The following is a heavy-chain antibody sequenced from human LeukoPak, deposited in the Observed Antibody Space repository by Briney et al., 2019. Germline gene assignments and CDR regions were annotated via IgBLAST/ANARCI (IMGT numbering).Heavy chain of an antibody. V-gene: IGHV3-48*01. Sequence: PGGSLRLSCAASGFTFSSHSMNWVRQAPGQGLEWVSYITSDSSTRFYADSVKGRFTASRDNAEKSMYLQMYSLRAEDTAVYYCARGGRAYYDFYWGQGTLVTVSS. D-gene: IGHD3-3*01. CDR1: GFTFSSHS. CDR2: ITSDSSTR. CDR3: ARGGRAYYDFY. J-gene: IGHJ4*02.